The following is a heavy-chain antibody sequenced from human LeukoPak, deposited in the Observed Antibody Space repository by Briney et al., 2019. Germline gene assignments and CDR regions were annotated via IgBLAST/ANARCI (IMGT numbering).Heavy chain of an antibody. CDR2: INPSGGST. J-gene: IGHJ4*02. CDR3: ARSFGNYYDSSGYHSRTKYFDY. D-gene: IGHD3-22*01. CDR1: GYTFTSYY. V-gene: IGHV1-46*01. Sequence: ASVKLSCKASGYTFTSYYMHWVRQAPGQGREWMGIINPSGGSTSYAQKFQGRVTMTRGTATSTVYMDLSSLKSEDTAVYYCARSFGNYYDSSGYHSRTKYFDYWGQGTLVTVSS.